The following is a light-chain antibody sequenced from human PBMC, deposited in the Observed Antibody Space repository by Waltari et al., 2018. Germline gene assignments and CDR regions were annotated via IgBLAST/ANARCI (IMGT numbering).Light chain of an antibody. V-gene: IGKV1-12*01. Sequence: DIQMTQSPSSLSASVGDSVTITCRASQTISSWLAWYQQKPGKAPKLLIYKASSLQSGVPSRFSGRGSGTDFTLTISSLQPEDFATYYCLQYTSSPWTFGQGTKVDIK. CDR1: QTISSW. CDR2: KAS. J-gene: IGKJ1*01. CDR3: LQYTSSPWT.